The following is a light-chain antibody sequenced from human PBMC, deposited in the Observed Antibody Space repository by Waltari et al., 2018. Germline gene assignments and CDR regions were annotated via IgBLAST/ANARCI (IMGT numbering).Light chain of an antibody. Sequence: QSVLTQPPSPSGAPGHRVTISCSGRSSNLGGDYVYCYQQFPGTAPKLLSNRNSHRPSGVPDRFSGFKFGTSASLAIRGLRSEDEADYYCGTWDDSLGAWVFGGGTRVTVL. V-gene: IGLV1-47*01. CDR2: RNS. CDR1: SSNLGGDY. J-gene: IGLJ3*02. CDR3: GTWDDSLGAWV.